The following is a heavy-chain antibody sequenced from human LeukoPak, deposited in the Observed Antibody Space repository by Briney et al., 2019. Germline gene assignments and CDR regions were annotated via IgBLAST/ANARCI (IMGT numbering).Heavy chain of an antibody. CDR3: ASELRHQDY. Sequence: GASVKVSCKASGGTFSSYAISWVRQAPGQGLEWMGWISAYNGNTNYAQKLQGRVTMTSDTSISTAYMELSSLSSEDTAIYYCASELRHQDYWGQGTLVTVSS. CDR2: ISAYNGNT. D-gene: IGHD2-21*02. V-gene: IGHV1-18*01. CDR1: GGTFSSYA. J-gene: IGHJ4*02.